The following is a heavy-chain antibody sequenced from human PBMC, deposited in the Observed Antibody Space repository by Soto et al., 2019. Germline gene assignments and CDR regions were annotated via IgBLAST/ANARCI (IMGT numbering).Heavy chain of an antibody. D-gene: IGHD6-13*01. V-gene: IGHV3-23*01. CDR1: GFTFSSDA. Sequence: EVQLLESGGGLVQPGGSLRLSCAASGFTFSSDAMSWVRQAPGKGLEWVSGISGSGGSTYYADSVKGRFTISRDNSKNTLYLQMNSLRAEDTAVYYCAKEDYVAAAGRHYFDYWGQGTLVTVSS. CDR3: AKEDYVAAAGRHYFDY. CDR2: ISGSGGST. J-gene: IGHJ4*02.